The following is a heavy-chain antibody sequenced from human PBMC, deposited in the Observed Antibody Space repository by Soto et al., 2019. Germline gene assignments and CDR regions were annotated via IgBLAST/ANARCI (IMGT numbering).Heavy chain of an antibody. V-gene: IGHV4-4*07. CDR1: GASISSFN. J-gene: IGHJ2*01. D-gene: IGHD6-13*01. Sequence: TSETLSLTXSVSGASISSFNWNWVRQPAGKGPEWVGRLNIAGTINYNPSLKSRITVSMDTSKNQISLHLRSVTAADTAIYYCARDRGEYTSSWFWYFSHWGHGTLVTVS. CDR2: LNIAGTI. CDR3: ARDRGEYTSSWFWYFSH.